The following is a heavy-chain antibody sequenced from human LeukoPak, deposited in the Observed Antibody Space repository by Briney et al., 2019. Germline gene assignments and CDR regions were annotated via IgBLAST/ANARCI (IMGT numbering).Heavy chain of an antibody. CDR1: GFTFRDYN. V-gene: IGHV3-23*01. Sequence: GGSLRLSCGASGFTFRDYNMSWIRQAPGKGLEWVSVISDSGGSTYYADSVKGRFTISRDNSKNTLYLQMNSLRADDTAVYYCAKDTRGTYYAPDYWGQGTLVTVSS. CDR3: AKDTRGTYYAPDY. J-gene: IGHJ4*02. D-gene: IGHD1-26*01. CDR2: ISDSGGST.